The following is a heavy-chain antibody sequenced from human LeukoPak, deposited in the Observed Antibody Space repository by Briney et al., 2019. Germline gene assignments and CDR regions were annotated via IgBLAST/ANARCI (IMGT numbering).Heavy chain of an antibody. Sequence: GGSLRLSCAASGFTFSSYAMHWVRQAPGKGLEWVAVISYDGSNKYYADSVKGRFTISRDNSKNTLYLQMNGLRAEDTAVYYCARDRVGATDYFDYWGQGTLVTVSS. D-gene: IGHD1-26*01. CDR3: ARDRVGATDYFDY. CDR2: ISYDGSNK. CDR1: GFTFSSYA. J-gene: IGHJ4*02. V-gene: IGHV3-30-3*01.